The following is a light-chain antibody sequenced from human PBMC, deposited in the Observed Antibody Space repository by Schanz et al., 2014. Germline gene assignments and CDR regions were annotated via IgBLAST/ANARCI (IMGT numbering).Light chain of an antibody. V-gene: IGKV1-8*01. J-gene: IGKJ2*02. CDR1: QGISNW. CDR2: TAS. CDR3: QQSYSTLWT. Sequence: AIRMTQSPSSLSASTGDRVTITCRASQGISNWLAWYQQKPGKAPTLLIYTASSLQSGVPSRFSGSGSGTDFTLTISSLQPEDFATYYCQQSYSTLWTFGQGTKLEIK.